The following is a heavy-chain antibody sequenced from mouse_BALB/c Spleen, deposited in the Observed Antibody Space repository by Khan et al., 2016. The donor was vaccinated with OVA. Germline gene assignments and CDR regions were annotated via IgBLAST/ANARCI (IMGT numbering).Heavy chain of an antibody. CDR2: ISSTGST. Sequence: EVQLVESGPGLVKPSQSLSLTCTVTGYSITSDYAWNWIRQFPGNKLEWMGCISSTGSTSYNPSLKSRISITRDTSKNQFFLQLKPVTTEDTATYYCARSLYYSYGYALDCWGRGTSVTVSS. CDR3: ARSLYYSYGYALDC. J-gene: IGHJ4*01. D-gene: IGHD2-12*01. CDR1: GYSITSDYA. V-gene: IGHV3-2*02.